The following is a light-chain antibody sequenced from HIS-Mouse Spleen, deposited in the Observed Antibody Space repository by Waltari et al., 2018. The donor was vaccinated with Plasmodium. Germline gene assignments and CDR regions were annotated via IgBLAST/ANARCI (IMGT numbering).Light chain of an antibody. V-gene: IGKV1-33*01. CDR3: QQYDNLPYT. CDR1: QDISNY. J-gene: IGKJ2*01. CDR2: DAS. Sequence: DIQMTQSPSSLSASVGDRVTITCQASQDISNYLNWDQQKPGKAPKLLIYDASKLETGVPSRFSGSGSGTDFTFTSSSLQPEDIATYYCQQYDNLPYTFGQGTKLEIK.